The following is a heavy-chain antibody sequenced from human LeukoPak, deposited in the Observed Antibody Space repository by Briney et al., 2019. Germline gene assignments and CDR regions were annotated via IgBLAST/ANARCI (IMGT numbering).Heavy chain of an antibody. CDR2: IFGSGGSA. J-gene: IGHJ4*02. CDR1: GCTFNSYA. D-gene: IGHD2-15*01. CDR3: GKTTVGYSSGRYPGWPVDY. Sequence: GGSLRLSCVASGCTFNSYAMYWVRQAPGKGLEWISGIFGSGGSAHYADFVKGRFTIARDNSKNTVYLQLDSLRVEDTAVYYCGKTTVGYSSGRYPGWPVDYWGQGALVTASS. V-gene: IGHV3-23*01.